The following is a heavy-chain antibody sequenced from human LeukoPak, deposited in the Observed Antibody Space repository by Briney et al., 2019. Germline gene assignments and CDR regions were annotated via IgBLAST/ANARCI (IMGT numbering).Heavy chain of an antibody. CDR3: AKGSIPAAVTYYMDV. D-gene: IGHD2-2*01. Sequence: PGGSLRLSCAASGFTFSSYAMHWVRQAPGKGLEWVAVISYDGSNKYYADSVKGRFTISRDNSKNTLFVQMNSLRIEDTAVYFCAKGSIPAAVTYYMDVWGEGTTVTVSS. V-gene: IGHV3-30-3*01. J-gene: IGHJ6*03. CDR2: ISYDGSNK. CDR1: GFTFSSYA.